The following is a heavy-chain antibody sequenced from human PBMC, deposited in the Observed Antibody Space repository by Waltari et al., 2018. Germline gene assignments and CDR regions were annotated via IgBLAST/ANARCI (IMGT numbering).Heavy chain of an antibody. CDR3: AEAGLYVRDYYYDYSMGV. Sequence: EVQLLESGGGLVQPGGSLRLSCAASGFTFSSYAMSWVRQAPGKGLGWVSSSSGSGAAIYYADSVKGRFTISRDNSKNTLYLQMISLRAEDTAVYYCAEAGLYVRDYYYDYSMGVWGQGTTVTVSS. D-gene: IGHD3-16*01. CDR1: GFTFSSYA. V-gene: IGHV3-23*01. J-gene: IGHJ6*02. CDR2: SSGSGAAI.